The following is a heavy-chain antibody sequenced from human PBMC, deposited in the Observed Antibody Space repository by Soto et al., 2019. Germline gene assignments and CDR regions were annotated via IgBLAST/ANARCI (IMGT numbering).Heavy chain of an antibody. CDR1: GFTFGSYA. D-gene: IGHD1-1*01. CDR3: AKAFYSEMPTTPFDY. CDR2: ISGSGGST. V-gene: IGHV3-23*01. J-gene: IGHJ4*02. Sequence: GGSLRLSCAASGFTFGSYAMTWVRQAPGKGLEWVSGISGSGGSTHYADSVKGRFTISRDNSKNTLYLQMNSLSPEDTAVYHCAKAFYSEMPTTPFDYWGQGTLVTVSS.